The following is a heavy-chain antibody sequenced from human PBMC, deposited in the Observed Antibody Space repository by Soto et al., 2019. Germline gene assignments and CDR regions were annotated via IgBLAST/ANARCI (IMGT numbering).Heavy chain of an antibody. J-gene: IGHJ6*02. CDR2: IIPILGET. D-gene: IGHD3-16*01. V-gene: IGHV1-69*08. CDR1: GTIFSSYT. Sequence: QVQLVQSGAEVKKPGSSVRVSCKASGTIFSSYTISWVRQAPGQGLEWMGRIIPILGETNSEQKFQGRVTLTADKSTITAYMELNSLRLEDTALYYCARGLGGRMDDWGQGTTVTVSS. CDR3: ARGLGGRMDD.